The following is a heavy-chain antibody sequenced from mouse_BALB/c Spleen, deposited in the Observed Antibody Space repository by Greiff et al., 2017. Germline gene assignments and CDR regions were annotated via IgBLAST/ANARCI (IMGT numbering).Heavy chain of an antibody. Sequence: QVQLQQSAAELARPGASVQMSCKASGYTFTSYTMHWVKQRPGQGLEWIGYINPSSGYTEYNQKFKDKTTLTADKSSSTAYMQLSSLTSEDSAVYYCARRVQRAWFAYWGQGTLVTVSA. D-gene: IGHD2-14*01. CDR2: INPSSGYT. CDR3: ARRVQRAWFAY. J-gene: IGHJ3*01. V-gene: IGHV1-4*02. CDR1: GYTFTSYT.